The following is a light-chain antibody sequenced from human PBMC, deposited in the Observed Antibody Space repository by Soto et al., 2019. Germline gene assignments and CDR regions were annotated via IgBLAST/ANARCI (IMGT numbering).Light chain of an antibody. V-gene: IGLV2-14*01. CDR3: RSYPSSSTLV. CDR2: EVS. CDR1: SSDVGGYNY. Sequence: QSALTQPASVSGSPGQSITISCTGTSSDVGGYNYVSWYQQHPGKAPKLMIYEVSNRPSGVSNRFSGSKSGNTASLTISGLQAWDEAGSYGRSYPSSSTLVFGTGAQRPVL. J-gene: IGLJ1*01.